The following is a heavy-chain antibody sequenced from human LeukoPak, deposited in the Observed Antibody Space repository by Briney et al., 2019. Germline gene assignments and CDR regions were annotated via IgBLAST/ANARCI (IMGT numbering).Heavy chain of an antibody. J-gene: IGHJ4*02. D-gene: IGHD1-26*01. CDR3: AKAHSESYYSGIN. Sequence: GGSLRLSCAASGFPFSGYDMHWVRQTTGEGLEWVSAIGTTGDTYYAGSVKGRFTISRDNSKNTLYLQMSSLRAEDTAVYYCAKAHSESYYSGINWGQGTLVTVSS. V-gene: IGHV3-13*04. CDR1: GFPFSGYD. CDR2: IGTTGDT.